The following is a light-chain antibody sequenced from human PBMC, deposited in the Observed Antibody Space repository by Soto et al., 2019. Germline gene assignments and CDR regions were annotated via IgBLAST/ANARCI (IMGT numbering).Light chain of an antibody. V-gene: IGLV2-14*01. CDR3: CSFTSSSTYV. Sequence: QSVLTQPASVSGSPGQSIAISCTGSSSDVGSYNRVSWYQQAPGKAPKLMIYDVSNRPSGVSDRFSGSKSGNTASLTISGLQAEDEADYYCCSFTSSSTYVFGTGTKVTVL. J-gene: IGLJ1*01. CDR2: DVS. CDR1: SSDVGSYNR.